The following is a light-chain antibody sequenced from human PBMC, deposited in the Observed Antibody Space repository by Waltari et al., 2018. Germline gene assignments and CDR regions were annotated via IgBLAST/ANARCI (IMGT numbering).Light chain of an antibody. CDR2: GAS. CDR1: QSVSSSY. CDR3: QQYGSSPWT. J-gene: IGKJ1*01. Sequence: EIVLTQSPGTLSLSPGERVTLSCRASQSVSSSYLAWYQQKPGQAPRRLIYGASSRATGIPDRFRGSGSGTDFTLTISRLEPEDFAVYYCQQYGSSPWTFGQGTKVEIK. V-gene: IGKV3-20*01.